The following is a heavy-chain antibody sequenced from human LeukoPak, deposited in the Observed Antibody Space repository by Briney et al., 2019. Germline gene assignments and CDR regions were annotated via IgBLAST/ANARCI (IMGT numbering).Heavy chain of an antibody. CDR3: ARVRDYGSGDILVWGFDY. Sequence: GGSLRLSCAASGFTFSSYGMHWVRQAPGKGLEWVSYISSSGSTIYYADSVKGRFTISRDNAKNSLYLQMNSLRAEDTAVYYCARVRDYGSGDILVWGFDYWGQGTLVTVSS. D-gene: IGHD3-10*01. V-gene: IGHV3-48*04. CDR1: GFTFSSYG. CDR2: ISSSGSTI. J-gene: IGHJ4*02.